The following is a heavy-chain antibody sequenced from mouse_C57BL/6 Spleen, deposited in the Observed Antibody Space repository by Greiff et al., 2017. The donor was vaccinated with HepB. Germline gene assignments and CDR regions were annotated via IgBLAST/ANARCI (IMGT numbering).Heavy chain of an antibody. CDR3: ARSYSNSAWFAY. J-gene: IGHJ3*01. Sequence: QVQLQQSGAELARPGASVKLSCKASGYTFTSYGISWVKQRTGQGLEWIGEIYPRSGNTYYNEKFKGKATLTADKSSSTAYMELRSLTSEDSAVYFCARSYSNSAWFAYWGQGTLVTVSA. CDR1: GYTFTSYG. V-gene: IGHV1-81*01. D-gene: IGHD2-5*01. CDR2: IYPRSGNT.